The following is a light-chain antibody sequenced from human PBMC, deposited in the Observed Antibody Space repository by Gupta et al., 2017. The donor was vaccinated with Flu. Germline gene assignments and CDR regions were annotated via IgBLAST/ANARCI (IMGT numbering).Light chain of an antibody. Sequence: GTLSLSPGDRATLSCRASQSIKRAYLAWYQQKPGQAPRLLIHETSSRSAGIPERFSGSGSGTDFTHTISRLDPEDFAGYCCQHDNKSPLTFGHGTKVEIK. CDR3: QHDNKSPLT. CDR2: ETS. J-gene: IGKJ1*01. V-gene: IGKV3-20*01. CDR1: QSIKRAY.